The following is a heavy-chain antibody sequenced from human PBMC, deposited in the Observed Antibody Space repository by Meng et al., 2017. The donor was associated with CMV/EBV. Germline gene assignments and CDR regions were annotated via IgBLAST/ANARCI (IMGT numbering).Heavy chain of an antibody. D-gene: IGHD3-3*01. CDR3: TRYYDFWSGYYGY. V-gene: IGHV3-49*04. J-gene: IGHJ4*02. Sequence: GGSLRLSCTASGFTFGDYAMSWVRQAPGKGLEWVGFIGSKAYGGTTEYAASVKGRFTISRDDSKSIAYLQMNSLKTEDTAVYYCTRYYDFWSGYYGYWGQGTLVTVSS. CDR1: GFTFGDYA. CDR2: IGSKAYGGTT.